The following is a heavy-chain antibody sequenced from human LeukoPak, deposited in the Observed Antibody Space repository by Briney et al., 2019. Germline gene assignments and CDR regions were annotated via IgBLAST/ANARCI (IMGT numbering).Heavy chain of an antibody. CDR2: ISAYNGNT. J-gene: IGHJ4*02. CDR1: GYTFTSYG. CDR3: ARDYYDSSGYYPDY. D-gene: IGHD3-22*01. V-gene: IGHV1-18*01. Sequence: ASVKVSCKASGYTFTSYGISWVRQAPGQGLEWMGWISAYNGNTNYAQKLQGRVTITADKSTSTAYMELSSLRSEDTAVYYCARDYYDSSGYYPDYWGQGTLVTVSS.